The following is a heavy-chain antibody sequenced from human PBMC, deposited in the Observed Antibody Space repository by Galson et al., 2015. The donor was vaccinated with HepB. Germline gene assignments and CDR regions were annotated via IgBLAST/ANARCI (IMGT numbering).Heavy chain of an antibody. V-gene: IGHV1-69*04. Sequence: SCKASGGTFSSYAISWVRQAPGQGLEWMGRIIPILGIANYAQKFQGRVSITADKSTSTAYMELSSLRSEDTAVYYCARSPYSGSYLSYWGQGTLVTVSS. D-gene: IGHD1-26*01. CDR1: GGTFSSYA. J-gene: IGHJ4*02. CDR2: IIPILGIA. CDR3: ARSPYSGSYLSY.